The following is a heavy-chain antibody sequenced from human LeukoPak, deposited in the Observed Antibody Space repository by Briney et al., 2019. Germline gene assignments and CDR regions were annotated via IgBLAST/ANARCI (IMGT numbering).Heavy chain of an antibody. Sequence: PGGSLRLSCVASGFTFTDYAMSWVRQAPGKGLEWVSSIGGGGFNTHYADSVKGRFSISRDTYTNTLYLEMNSLRADDSALYYCAKDNFGLVPYCFDSWGQGTLVTVSS. CDR2: IGGGGFNT. J-gene: IGHJ4*02. CDR1: GFTFTDYA. CDR3: AKDNFGLVPYCFDS. D-gene: IGHD2-21*01. V-gene: IGHV3-23*01.